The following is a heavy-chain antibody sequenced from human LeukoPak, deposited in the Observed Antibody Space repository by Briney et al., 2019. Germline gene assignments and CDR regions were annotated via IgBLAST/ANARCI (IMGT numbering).Heavy chain of an antibody. J-gene: IGHJ4*02. CDR1: GFTVSSNY. Sequence: GGSLRLSCAASGFTVSSNYMSWVRQAPGKGLEWVSSISSSSSYIYYADSVKGRFTISRDNAKNSLYLQMNSLRAEDTAVYYCARDRDDYVDYWGQGTLVTVSS. V-gene: IGHV3-21*01. CDR3: ARDRDDYVDY. CDR2: ISSSSSYI.